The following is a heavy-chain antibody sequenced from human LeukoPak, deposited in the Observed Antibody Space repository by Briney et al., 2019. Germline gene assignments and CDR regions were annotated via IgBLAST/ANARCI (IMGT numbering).Heavy chain of an antibody. J-gene: IGHJ6*03. V-gene: IGHV1-2*02. CDR3: ARRAVAGSYYYYMDV. CDR2: INPNSGDT. Sequence: GASVKVSCKASAYTFTGYYIHWVRQAPGQGLEWMGWINPNSGDTNYAQKFQGRVTMTRDTSITTAYMEMSRLRSDDTAVYYCARRAVAGSYYYYMDVWGKGTTVTVSS. D-gene: IGHD6-19*01. CDR1: AYTFTGYY.